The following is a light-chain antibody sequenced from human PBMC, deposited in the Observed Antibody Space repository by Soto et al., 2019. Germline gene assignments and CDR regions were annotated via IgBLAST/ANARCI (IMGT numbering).Light chain of an antibody. Sequence: EVVLTQSRDTLSLSPGETATLSCRASQSVDRYVTWYQQKLGQATSLLIYDAYTRATGVGARFTGSGSATDFSLTITSLETEDFAVYYCQQRGKWPSTFGPETKVEMK. CDR3: QQRGKWPST. CDR2: DAY. J-gene: IGKJ2*02. CDR1: QSVDRY. V-gene: IGKV3-11*01.